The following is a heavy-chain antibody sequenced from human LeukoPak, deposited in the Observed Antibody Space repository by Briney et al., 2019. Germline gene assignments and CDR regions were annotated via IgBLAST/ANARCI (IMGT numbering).Heavy chain of an antibody. CDR3: ARENYDLMADPFLRAFDL. D-gene: IGHD3-3*01. CDR1: GVSVSRNGYY. J-gene: IGHJ3*01. CDR2: ILTSGET. V-gene: IGHV4-61*02. Sequence: PSQTLSLTCTVSGVSVSRNGYYWSWIRQPAGKGLEWIGRILTSGETNYSPSLKSRVTISVDTSKNQFSLKLTSVTAADTAVYYCARENYDLMADPFLRAFDLWGQGALVTVSS.